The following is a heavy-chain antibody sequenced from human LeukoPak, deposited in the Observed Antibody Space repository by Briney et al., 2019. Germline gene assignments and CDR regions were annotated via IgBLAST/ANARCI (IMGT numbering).Heavy chain of an antibody. J-gene: IGHJ4*02. V-gene: IGHV3-7*01. Sequence: GGSLRLSCVASGFTFTNYWMTWVRQAPGKGLEWVANIKQDGGQTYYVDSLKGRFTISRDNAKNSLYLQMNSLRADDTATYFCARIGYSSSCLDYWGQGTLVTVSS. D-gene: IGHD6-13*01. CDR2: IKQDGGQT. CDR1: GFTFTNYW. CDR3: ARIGYSSSCLDY.